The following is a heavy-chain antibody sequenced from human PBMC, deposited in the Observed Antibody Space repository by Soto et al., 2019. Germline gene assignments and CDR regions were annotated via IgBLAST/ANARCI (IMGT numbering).Heavy chain of an antibody. CDR3: ARHRAVAGPYYFYC. D-gene: IGHD6-19*01. CDR2: IDPSDSYT. Sequence: GEAPEISCQRYGNSFTPDGISWVSKMPGTGLAWMGRIDPSDSYTNYSPSFQGHVTISADKSISTAYLQWSSLKASDTAMYYCARHRAVAGPYYFYCWGQGTLVT. CDR1: GNSFTPDG. J-gene: IGHJ4*02. V-gene: IGHV5-10-1*01.